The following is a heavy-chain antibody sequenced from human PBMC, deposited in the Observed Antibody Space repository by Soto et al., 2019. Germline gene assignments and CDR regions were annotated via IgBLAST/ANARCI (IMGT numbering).Heavy chain of an antibody. V-gene: IGHV4-39*02. CDR1: GGSISSSSYY. J-gene: IGHJ5*02. CDR2: IYYSGST. Sequence: LTCTVSGGSISSSSYYWGWIRQPPGKGLEWIGSIYYSGSTYYNPSLKSRVTISVDTSKNQFSLKLSSVTAADTAVYYCAREGRPLNWFDPWGQGTLVIVSS. CDR3: AREGRPLNWFDP.